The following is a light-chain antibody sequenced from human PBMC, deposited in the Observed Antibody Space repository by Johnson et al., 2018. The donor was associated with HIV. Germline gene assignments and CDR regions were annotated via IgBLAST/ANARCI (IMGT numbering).Light chain of an antibody. CDR2: ENN. CDR3: GTWDSSLNSYV. Sequence: QSVLTQPPSVSAAPGQKVTISCSGSSSNIGNNSVSWYQQLPGTAPTLLIYENNKRPSGIPDRFSGSKSGTSATLGITGLPTGDEADYYCGTWDSSLNSYVFGTGTKVTVL. J-gene: IGLJ1*01. CDR1: SSNIGNNS. V-gene: IGLV1-51*02.